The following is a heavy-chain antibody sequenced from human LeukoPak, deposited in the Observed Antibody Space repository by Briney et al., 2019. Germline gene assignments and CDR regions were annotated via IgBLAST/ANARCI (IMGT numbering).Heavy chain of an antibody. CDR2: INHSGST. V-gene: IGHV4-34*01. J-gene: IGHJ4*02. CDR1: GGSFSGYY. CDR3: ARDVGDFLDY. D-gene: IGHD2-15*01. Sequence: PSETLSLTCAVYGGSFSGYYWSWIRQPPGKGLEWIGEINHSGSTNYNPSLKSRVTISVDTSKNQFSLKLSSVTAADTAVYYCARDVGDFLDYWGQGTLVTVSS.